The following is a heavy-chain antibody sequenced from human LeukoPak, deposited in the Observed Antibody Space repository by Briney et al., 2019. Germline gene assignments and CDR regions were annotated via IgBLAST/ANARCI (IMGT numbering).Heavy chain of an antibody. V-gene: IGHV4-59*01. CDR1: GVSISSCY. CDR3: VRGERLGGDY. J-gene: IGHJ4*01. D-gene: IGHD3-10*01. CDR2: ISYSGGT. Sequence: SETLSLTCSVSGVSISSCYWSWIRQSPGKGLEWIGYISYSGGTNYNPSLKSRVTISLDTSKNQFSLQLSSVTAADTAVYYCVRGERLGGDYWGHGTLVTVSS.